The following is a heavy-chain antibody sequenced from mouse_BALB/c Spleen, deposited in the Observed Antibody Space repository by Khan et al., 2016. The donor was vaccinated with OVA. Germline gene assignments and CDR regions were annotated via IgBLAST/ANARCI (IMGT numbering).Heavy chain of an antibody. V-gene: IGHV3-2*02. D-gene: IGHD2-3*01. CDR2: ISSSGSP. J-gene: IGHJ4*01. CDR1: CYSIPSDYA. Sequence: EVALVESVPGLVKPSQSLSLTCTVTCYSIPSDYAWNWIRQFPGNKLDWMGYISSSGSPNSNPALKSRISITRDTSKNQFFLQLNSVTTEDTATYYCARDGSRYNYAMDYWGQGTSVTVSS. CDR3: ARDGSRYNYAMDY.